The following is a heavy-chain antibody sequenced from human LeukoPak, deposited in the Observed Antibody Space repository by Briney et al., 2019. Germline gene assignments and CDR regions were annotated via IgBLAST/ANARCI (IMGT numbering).Heavy chain of an antibody. CDR3: ARDGGYDFPYFDS. CDR1: GGSISSGDYY. J-gene: IGHJ4*02. D-gene: IGHD5-12*01. Sequence: SQTLSLTCTVSGGSISSGDYYWTWIRQPPGKGLEWMGYIFYSGSMYYNPSLKSRLTISVDTSKNQFSLKLSSVTAADTAVYYCARDGGYDFPYFDSWGQGTLVTVSS. CDR2: IFYSGSM. V-gene: IGHV4-30-4*01.